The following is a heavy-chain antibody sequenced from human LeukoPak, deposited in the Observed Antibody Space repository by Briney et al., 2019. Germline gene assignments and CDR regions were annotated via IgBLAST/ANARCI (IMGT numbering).Heavy chain of an antibody. Sequence: SQTLSLTCTVSGGSISSGDYYWSWIRQPPGKGLEWIGYIYYSGSTYYNPSLKGRLTISVDTSKNQFSLKLSTVTAADTAVYYCARVGVRGAFIDYWGQGTLVTVSS. CDR1: GGSISSGDYY. CDR2: IYYSGST. V-gene: IGHV4-30-4*01. D-gene: IGHD3-10*01. J-gene: IGHJ4*02. CDR3: ARVGVRGAFIDY.